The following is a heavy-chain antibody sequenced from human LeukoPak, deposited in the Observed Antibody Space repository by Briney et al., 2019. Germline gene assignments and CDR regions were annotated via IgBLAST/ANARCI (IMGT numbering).Heavy chain of an antibody. CDR3: ARDSGTSYSSGWYDY. CDR2: VSSGGGDT. Sequence: PGGSLRLSCAASGFTFSSYAMHWVRQAPGKGLEWVSAVSSGGGDTYYADSVKGRFTISRDNSKNTLYLLMNSLRGEDMAVYYCARDSGTSYSSGWYDYWGQGTLVTVSS. CDR1: GFTFSSYA. J-gene: IGHJ4*02. V-gene: IGHV3-23*01. D-gene: IGHD6-19*01.